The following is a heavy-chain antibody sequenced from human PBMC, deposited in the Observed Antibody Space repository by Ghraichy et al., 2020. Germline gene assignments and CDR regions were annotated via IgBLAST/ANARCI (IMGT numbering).Heavy chain of an antibody. V-gene: IGHV3-7*01. CDR1: GFTFSNYW. J-gene: IGHJ5*02. CDR3: ARAYSSSSGRTGKFDP. Sequence: GESLNISCAASGFTFSNYWMGWVRQAPGKGLEWVANIKQDGSEKYYVDSVKGRFTISRDNAKNSLYLQMNSLRAEDTAVYYCARAYSSSSGRTGKFDPWGQGTLVTVSS. D-gene: IGHD6-6*01. CDR2: IKQDGSEK.